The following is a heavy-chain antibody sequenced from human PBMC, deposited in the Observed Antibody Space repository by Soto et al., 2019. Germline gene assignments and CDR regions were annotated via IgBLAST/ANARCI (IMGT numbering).Heavy chain of an antibody. D-gene: IGHD6-13*01. Sequence: AALQVSCKASGYTFTGYYMHWVRQAPGQGLEWMGWINPNSGGTNYAQKFQGRVTMTRDTSISTAYMELSRLRSDDTAVYYCARDSGYSSSPGGMDVWGQGTTVTVSS. CDR2: INPNSGGT. J-gene: IGHJ6*02. CDR3: ARDSGYSSSPGGMDV. CDR1: GYTFTGYY. V-gene: IGHV1-2*02.